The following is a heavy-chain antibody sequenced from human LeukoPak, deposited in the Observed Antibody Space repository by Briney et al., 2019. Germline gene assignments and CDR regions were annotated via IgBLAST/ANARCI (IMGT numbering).Heavy chain of an antibody. D-gene: IGHD5-24*01. V-gene: IGHV4-34*01. CDR1: GGSFSGYY. CDR3: ARISRWLQFGNNWFDP. Sequence: SSETLSLTCAVYGGSFSGYYWNWIRQPPGKGLEWIGEINQSGGTKYNPSLKSRVTMSVDTSKNRFSLKLSSVTAADTAVYYCARISRWLQFGNNWFDPWGQGTLATVSS. CDR2: INQSGGT. J-gene: IGHJ5*02.